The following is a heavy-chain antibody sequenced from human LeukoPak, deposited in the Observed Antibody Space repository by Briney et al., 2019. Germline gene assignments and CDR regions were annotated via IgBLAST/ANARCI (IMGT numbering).Heavy chain of an antibody. CDR2: ISYDGSNK. J-gene: IGHJ5*02. Sequence: GGSLRLSCAASGFTFSSYGMHWVRQAPGKGLEWVAVISYDGSNKYYADSVKGRFTISRDNSKNTLYLQMNSLRAEDTAVYYCAKDLVSSGLDPWGQGTLVTVSS. V-gene: IGHV3-30*18. CDR3: AKDLVSSGLDP. D-gene: IGHD6-25*01. CDR1: GFTFSSYG.